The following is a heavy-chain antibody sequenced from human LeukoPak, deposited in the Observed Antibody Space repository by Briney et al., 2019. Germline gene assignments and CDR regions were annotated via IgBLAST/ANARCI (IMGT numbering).Heavy chain of an antibody. V-gene: IGHV4-4*07. CDR1: GGSISSYY. J-gene: IGHJ6*03. D-gene: IGHD1-14*01. CDR2: IYTSGSA. Sequence: SETLSLTCTVSGGSISSYYWSWIRQPAGQGLEWIGRIYTSGSANYNPSLKSRVTMSVDTSKNQFSLKLSSVTAADTAVYYCARGPSRTKRYYYYYMDVWGKGTTVTVSS. CDR3: ARGPSRTKRYYYYYMDV.